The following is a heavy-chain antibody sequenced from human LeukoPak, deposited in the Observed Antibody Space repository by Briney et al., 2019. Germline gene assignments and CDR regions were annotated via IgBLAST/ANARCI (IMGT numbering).Heavy chain of an antibody. CDR3: ARPYGLAEYSSGWYEY. Sequence: GESLKISCKGSGYTFINYWIGWVRQMPGKGLEWLGIIYPGNSDAKYSPSFRGQVTFSADKSIGTAYLQWSSLKASDTAMYYCARPYGLAEYSSGWYEYWGQGTLVTVSS. V-gene: IGHV5-51*01. J-gene: IGHJ4*02. CDR2: IYPGNSDA. CDR1: GYTFINYW. D-gene: IGHD6-19*01.